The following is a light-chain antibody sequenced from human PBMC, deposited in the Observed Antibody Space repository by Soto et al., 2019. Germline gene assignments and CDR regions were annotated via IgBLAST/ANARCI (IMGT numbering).Light chain of an antibody. CDR1: QNINTD. CDR2: DAF. V-gene: IGKV3-11*01. CDR3: QQRNKWPRT. Sequence: EIVLTQSPATLSLSPGQIATLSCRASQNINTDLAWYHQKPDQPPRLLIYDAFNRAPGIPARFSGSGSGTDFTLTISTLEPEDFAIYFGQQRNKWPRTVGQGTRVEIK. J-gene: IGKJ1*01.